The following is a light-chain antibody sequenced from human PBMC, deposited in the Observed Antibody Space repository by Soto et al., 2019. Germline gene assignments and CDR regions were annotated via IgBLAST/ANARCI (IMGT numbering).Light chain of an antibody. J-gene: IGKJ4*01. V-gene: IGKV4-1*01. CDR2: WAS. CDR3: HQYYRSPLS. Sequence: DIVMTQSPDSLAVSLGERATLNCKSSQSVLYSLNNRNHLAWYQKKPGQPPRLLVYWASTRESRVPDRFSGSGSGTDFSLTISSLQAEDVAVYYCHQYYRSPLSFGGGTRVEIK. CDR1: QSVLYSLNNRNH.